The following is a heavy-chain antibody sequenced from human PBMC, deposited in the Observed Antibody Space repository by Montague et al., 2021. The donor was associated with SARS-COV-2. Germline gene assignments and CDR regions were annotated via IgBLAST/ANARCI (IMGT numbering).Heavy chain of an antibody. Sequence: SETLSLTCTVSGASINSRYRSWIRQPPGKGLEWIGYYYSGSTKYNPSLKSRVTISVDTSKNQFSVKVTSVTAADTTVYYCARQGGSNYSWFDPWGQGTLVTVSS. CDR2: YYSGST. CDR1: GASINSRY. V-gene: IGHV4-59*08. D-gene: IGHD1-26*01. J-gene: IGHJ5*02. CDR3: ARQGGSNYSWFDP.